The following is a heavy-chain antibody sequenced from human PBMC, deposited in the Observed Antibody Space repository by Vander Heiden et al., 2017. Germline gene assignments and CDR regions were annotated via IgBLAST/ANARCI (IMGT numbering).Heavy chain of an antibody. V-gene: IGHV3-7*03. CDR1: GFTFSSSW. Sequence: EVPLVQSGGGLVQPGVSLGLSCTTSGFTFSSSWMSWVRLAPGKGLEWVANIKEDGSKEYYVDPVNGRFTSSRDNAKNSLYLQMNSLRAADTAVYFCARLRATYYFDYWGPGTLVTVSS. CDR3: ARLRATYYFDY. CDR2: IKEDGSKE. D-gene: IGHD3-16*01. J-gene: IGHJ4*02.